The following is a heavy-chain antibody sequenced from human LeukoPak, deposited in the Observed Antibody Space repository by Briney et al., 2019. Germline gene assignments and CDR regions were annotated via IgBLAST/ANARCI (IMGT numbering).Heavy chain of an antibody. V-gene: IGHV4-4*07. D-gene: IGHD6-19*01. CDR2: IYVTGST. Sequence: PETLSLTCTVSDDSISSYYWSWIRQPAGKGLEWIGRIYVTGSTNYNPSLKSRVTISIDKSKNQFSLKLSSVTAADTAVYYCARAYSSGWYTTSLDYWGQGTLVTVSS. J-gene: IGHJ4*02. CDR3: ARAYSSGWYTTSLDY. CDR1: DDSISSYY.